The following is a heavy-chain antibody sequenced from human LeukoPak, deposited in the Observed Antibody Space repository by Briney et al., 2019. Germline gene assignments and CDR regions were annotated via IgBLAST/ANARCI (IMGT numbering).Heavy chain of an antibody. J-gene: IGHJ5*02. V-gene: IGHV1-18*01. CDR1: GYTFTSYG. CDR3: ARGPPTYDILTGYGPGNWFDP. CDR2: ISAYNGNT. Sequence: ASVKVSCKASGYTFTSYGISWVRQAPGQGLEWTGWISAYNGNTNYAQKLQGRVTMTTDTSTSTAYMELRSLRSDDTAVYYCARGPPTYDILTGYGPGNWFDPWGQGTLVTVSS. D-gene: IGHD3-9*01.